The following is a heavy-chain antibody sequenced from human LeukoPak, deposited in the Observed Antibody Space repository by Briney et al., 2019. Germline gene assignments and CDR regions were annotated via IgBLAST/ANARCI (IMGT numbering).Heavy chain of an antibody. CDR1: GFTFSSYA. D-gene: IGHD4/OR15-4a*01. Sequence: GGSLRLSCAASGFTFSSYAMSWVRQAPGKGLEWVSAISGSGGSTYYADSVKGRFTISRDNSKNTLYLQMNSLRAEDTAVYYCAKGTILGRYPGYLDYWGQGTLVTVSS. V-gene: IGHV3-23*01. CDR3: AKGTILGRYPGYLDY. CDR2: ISGSGGST. J-gene: IGHJ4*02.